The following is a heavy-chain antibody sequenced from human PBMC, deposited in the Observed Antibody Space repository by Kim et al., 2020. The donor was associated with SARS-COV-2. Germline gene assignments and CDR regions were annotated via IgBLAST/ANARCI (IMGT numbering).Heavy chain of an antibody. Sequence: GGSLRLSCAASGFTFSSYGMHWVRQAPGKGLEWVAVISYDGSNKYYADSVKGRFTISRDNSKNTLYLQMNSLRAEDTAVYYCAKDMGVGYSYGYVGMDVWGQGTTVTVSS. D-gene: IGHD5-18*01. CDR3: AKDMGVGYSYGYVGMDV. V-gene: IGHV3-30*18. CDR2: ISYDGSNK. J-gene: IGHJ6*02. CDR1: GFTFSSYG.